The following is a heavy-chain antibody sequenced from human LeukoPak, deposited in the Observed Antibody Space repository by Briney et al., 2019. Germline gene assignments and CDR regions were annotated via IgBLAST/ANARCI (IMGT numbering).Heavy chain of an antibody. J-gene: IGHJ6*03. CDR2: IKQDGSEK. CDR1: GSTFSSYW. CDR3: AREEGSSSWYPYYYYYYMDV. V-gene: IGHV3-7*01. D-gene: IGHD6-13*01. Sequence: GGSLRLSCAASGSTFSSYWMSWVRQAPGKGLEWVANIKQDGSEKYYVDSVKGRFTISRDNAKNSLYLQMNSLRAEDTAVYYCAREEGSSSWYPYYYYYYMDVWGKGTTVTVSS.